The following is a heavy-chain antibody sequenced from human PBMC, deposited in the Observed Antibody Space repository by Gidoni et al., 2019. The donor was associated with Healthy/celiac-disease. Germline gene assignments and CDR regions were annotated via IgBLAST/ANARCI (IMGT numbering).Heavy chain of an antibody. D-gene: IGHD1-26*01. CDR1: GGSTSSGGYY. J-gene: IGHJ4*02. CDR3: ARAPGVGATTDY. Sequence: QVQLQESGPGLVKPSQTLSLTCTVSGGSTSSGGYYWSWIRQHPGKGLEWIGYIYYSGSTYYNPSLKSRVTISVDTSKNQFSLKLSSVTAADSAVYYCARAPGVGATTDYWGQGTLVTVSS. V-gene: IGHV4-31*03. CDR2: IYYSGST.